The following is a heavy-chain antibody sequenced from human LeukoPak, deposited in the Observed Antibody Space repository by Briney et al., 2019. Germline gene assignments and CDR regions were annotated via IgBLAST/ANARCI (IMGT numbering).Heavy chain of an antibody. J-gene: IGHJ4*02. CDR1: GFTFSSYG. V-gene: IGHV3-30*02. Sequence: GGPLRLSCAASGFTFSSYGMHWVRQAPGKGLEWVAFIRYDGSNKYYADSVKGRFTISRDNFKNTLYLQMNSLRAEDTAVYYCAKDFWSGSYYGYFDYWGQGTLVTVSS. D-gene: IGHD1-26*01. CDR3: AKDFWSGSYYGYFDY. CDR2: IRYDGSNK.